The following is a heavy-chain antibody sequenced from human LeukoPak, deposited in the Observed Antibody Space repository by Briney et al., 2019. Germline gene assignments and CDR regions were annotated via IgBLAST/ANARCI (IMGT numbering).Heavy chain of an antibody. CDR3: ARGTASSDY. Sequence: PSETLSLTCTVSGGSISSSYSYWGWIRQPPGKGLEWVAFIYYNGRPKYNPSLQSRVSISIDTSTNQFPLRLTSVTAADTAIYYCARGTASSDYWGPGTPVTVSS. CDR2: IYYNGRP. V-gene: IGHV4-61*05. J-gene: IGHJ4*02. CDR1: GGSISSSYSY.